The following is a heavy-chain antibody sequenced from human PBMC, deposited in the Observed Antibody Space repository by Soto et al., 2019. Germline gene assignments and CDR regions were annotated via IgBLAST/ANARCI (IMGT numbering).Heavy chain of an antibody. J-gene: IGHJ3*01. Sequence: QGQLQQAGPGLVLPSPTLSLTCAISGDSVSCVITSWNWIRQAPSRGLEWLGRTYYRSKWFHDYAASVKSRITINPDTSKNQFSLELNSMTPEDTAVYYCARGNALDVWGQGTVVTVSS. CDR2: TYYRSKWFH. V-gene: IGHV6-1*01. CDR1: GDSVSCVITS. CDR3: ARGNALDV. D-gene: IGHD3-10*01.